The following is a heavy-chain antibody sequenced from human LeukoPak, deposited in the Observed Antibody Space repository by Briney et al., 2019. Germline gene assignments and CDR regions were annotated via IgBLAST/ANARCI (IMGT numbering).Heavy chain of an antibody. D-gene: IGHD3-10*01. V-gene: IGHV5-51*01. CDR2: IYPGDSDT. CDR3: ARRVGSNYYGSRIFWFDP. J-gene: IGHJ5*02. CDR1: GYSFTSYW. Sequence: GESLKISCKGSGYSFTSYWIGWVRQMPGKGLEWMGIIYPGDSDTRYSPPFQGQVTISADKSISTAYLQWSSLKASDTAMYYCARRVGSNYYGSRIFWFDPWGQGTLVTVSS.